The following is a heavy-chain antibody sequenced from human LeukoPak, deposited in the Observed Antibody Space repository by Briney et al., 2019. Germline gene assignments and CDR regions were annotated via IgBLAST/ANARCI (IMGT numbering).Heavy chain of an antibody. D-gene: IGHD3-10*01. CDR1: GGSFSDYY. Sequence: SETLSLTCAVYGGSFSDYYWSGIRQPPGKGLEWIGENNHSGSTNYNPSLKSRVTISVDTSKNQFSLKLSSVTAADTAVYYCARAALGGLLMVRGVKDYFDYWGQGTLVTVSS. CDR2: NNHSGST. V-gene: IGHV4-34*01. CDR3: ARAALGGLLMVRGVKDYFDY. J-gene: IGHJ4*02.